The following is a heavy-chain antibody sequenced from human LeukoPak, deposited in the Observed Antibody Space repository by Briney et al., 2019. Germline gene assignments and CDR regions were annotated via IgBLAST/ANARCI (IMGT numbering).Heavy chain of an antibody. J-gene: IGHJ6*02. V-gene: IGHV4-4*07. CDR3: ARDNCSSTSCYTPYYYYGMDV. D-gene: IGHD2-2*02. CDR2: IYTSGST. Sequence: PSETLSLTCAVSGGSISSYYWSWIRQPAGKGLEWIGRIYTSGSTNYNPSLKSRVTMSVDTSKNQFSLKLSSVTAADTAVYYCARDNCSSTSCYTPYYYYGMDVWGQGTTVTVSS. CDR1: GGSISSYY.